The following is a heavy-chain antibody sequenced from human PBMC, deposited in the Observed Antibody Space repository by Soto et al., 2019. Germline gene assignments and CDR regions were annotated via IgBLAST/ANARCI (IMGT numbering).Heavy chain of an antibody. CDR2: INAGNGNT. CDR1: GYTFTSYA. J-gene: IGHJ6*02. V-gene: IGHV1-3*01. D-gene: IGHD2-15*01. Sequence: GASVQVSCKASGYTFTSYAMHWVRQAPGQRLEWMGWINAGNGNTKYSQKFQGRVTITRDTSASTAYMELSSLRSEDTAVYYCASPGLVAASYYYGMDVWGQGTTVTVSS. CDR3: ASPGLVAASYYYGMDV.